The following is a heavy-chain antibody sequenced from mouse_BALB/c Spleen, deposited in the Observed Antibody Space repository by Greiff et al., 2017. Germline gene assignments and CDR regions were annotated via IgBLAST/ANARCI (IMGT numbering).Heavy chain of an antibody. CDR1: GYTFTSYW. CDR3: ARWGYYHYFDY. V-gene: IGHV1-7*01. J-gene: IGHJ2*01. D-gene: IGHD2-3*01. Sequence: QVQLQQSGAELAKPGASVKMSCKASGYTFTSYWMHWVKQRPGQGLEWIGYINPSTGYTEYNQKFKDKATLTADKSSSTAYMQLSSLTSEDSAVYYCARWGYYHYFDYWGQGTTLTVSS. CDR2: INPSTGYT.